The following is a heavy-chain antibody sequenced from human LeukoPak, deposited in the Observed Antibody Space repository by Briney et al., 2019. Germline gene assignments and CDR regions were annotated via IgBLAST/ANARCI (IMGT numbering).Heavy chain of an antibody. D-gene: IGHD3-10*01. V-gene: IGHV1-2*02. CDR3: ARVRGYYYGSGSYLVAY. CDR2: INPNSGGT. Sequence: ASVKVSCKASGYTFTGYYMHWVRQAPGQGLEWMGWINPNSGGTNYAQKFQGRVTMTRDTSISTAYMELSRLRSDDTAVYYCARVRGYYYGSGSYLVAYWGQGTLVTVSS. CDR1: GYTFTGYY. J-gene: IGHJ4*02.